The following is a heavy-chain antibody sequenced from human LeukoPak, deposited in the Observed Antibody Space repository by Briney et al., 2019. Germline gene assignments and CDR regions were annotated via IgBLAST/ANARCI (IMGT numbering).Heavy chain of an antibody. CDR2: IYYSGST. CDR1: GGSISSSSYY. J-gene: IGHJ4*02. D-gene: IGHD5-18*01. CDR3: ARGSRQLWAPVDY. V-gene: IGHV4-39*07. Sequence: KPSETLSLTCTVSGGSISSSSYYWGWIRQPPGKGLEWIGSIYYSGSTYYNPSLKSRVTISVDTSKNQFSLKLSSVTAADTAVYYCARGSRQLWAPVDYWGQGTLVTVSS.